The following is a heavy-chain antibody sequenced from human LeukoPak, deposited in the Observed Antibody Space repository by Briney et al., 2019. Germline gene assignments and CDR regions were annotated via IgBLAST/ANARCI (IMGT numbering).Heavy chain of an antibody. CDR2: IYYSGST. CDR1: GGSISSYY. V-gene: IGHV4-59*01. CDR3: ARDQEVYAFDI. D-gene: IGHD5/OR15-5a*01. Sequence: PSETLSLTCTVSGGSISSYYWSWIRQPPGKGLEWIGYIYYSGSTNYNPSLKSRVTISVDTSKNQFSLKLSSVTAADTAVYYCARDQEVYAFDIWGQGTMVTVSS. J-gene: IGHJ3*02.